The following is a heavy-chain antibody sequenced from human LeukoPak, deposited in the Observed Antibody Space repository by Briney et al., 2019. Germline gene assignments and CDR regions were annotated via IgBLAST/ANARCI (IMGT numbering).Heavy chain of an antibody. CDR3: AKDVRSVSAAGVFDY. D-gene: IGHD6-13*01. V-gene: IGHV3-23*01. CDR2: ISSSGGST. J-gene: IGHJ4*02. CDR1: GFTFSSYA. Sequence: GGSLRLSCAASGFTFSSYAMSWVRQAPGKGLEWVSAISSSGGSTYYADSVKGRFTISRDNSKNTLYLQMNSLRAEDTAVYYCAKDVRSVSAAGVFDYWGQGTLVTVSS.